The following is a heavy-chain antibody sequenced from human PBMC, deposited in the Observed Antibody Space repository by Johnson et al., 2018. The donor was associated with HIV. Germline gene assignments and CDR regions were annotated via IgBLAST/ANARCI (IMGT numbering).Heavy chain of an antibody. J-gene: IGHJ3*01. Sequence: VESGGGVVRPGGSLRLSCAASGFTFDDYGMSWVRQAPGKGLEWVSVIYASGDTYHAASVKGRFTISRDNAKNSLHLQMNSLRVDDTAVYYCGRESTGAGTAFDVWGQGTVVTVSS. D-gene: IGHD2-8*02. CDR1: GFTFDDYG. CDR2: IYASGDT. V-gene: IGHV3-20*04. CDR3: GRESTGAGTAFDV.